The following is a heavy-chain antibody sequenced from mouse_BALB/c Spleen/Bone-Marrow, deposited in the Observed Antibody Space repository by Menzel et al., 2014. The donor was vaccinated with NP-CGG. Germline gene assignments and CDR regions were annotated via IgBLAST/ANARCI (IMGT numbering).Heavy chain of an antibody. J-gene: IGHJ2*01. CDR1: GFNIKDTY. V-gene: IGHV14-3*02. CDR2: IDPANGNT. Sequence: EVQLRQSGAELVKPGASVKLSCTASGFNIKDTYMHWVKQRPEQGLEWIGRIDPANGNTKYDPKFQGKATITADTSSNTAYLQLSSLTSEDTAVYYCARFPYDYGGGDYWGQGTTLTVSS. D-gene: IGHD2-4*01. CDR3: ARFPYDYGGGDY.